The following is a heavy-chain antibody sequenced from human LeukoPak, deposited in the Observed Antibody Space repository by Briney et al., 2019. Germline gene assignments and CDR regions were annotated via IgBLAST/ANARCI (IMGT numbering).Heavy chain of an antibody. D-gene: IGHD3-3*01. CDR2: IPYDGRNQ. V-gene: IGHV3-30*02. CDR3: AKDGTIFGVTYLDS. CDR1: GFTFSNYW. J-gene: IGHJ4*02. Sequence: GGSLRLSCAASGFTFSNYWMTWVRQAPGKGLEWVAFIPYDGRNQYFADSVKGRFTISRDISKNTLHLQMNSLRTEDTAVYYCAKDGTIFGVTYLDSWGQGTLVTVSS.